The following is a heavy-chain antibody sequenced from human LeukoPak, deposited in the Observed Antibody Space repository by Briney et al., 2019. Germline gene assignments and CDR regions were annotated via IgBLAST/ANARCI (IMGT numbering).Heavy chain of an antibody. V-gene: IGHV3-23*01. D-gene: IGHD6-19*01. J-gene: IGHJ4*02. Sequence: GGSLRLSCVASGFTFSSYDMAWVRQAPGKGLEWVFAISNSGDRTFYADSAKGRFTISRDNSKNTVYLQMNSLRADDTAIFYCAKAGSSGSFDSWGQGTHVTVSS. CDR1: GFTFSSYD. CDR2: ISNSGDRT. CDR3: AKAGSSGSFDS.